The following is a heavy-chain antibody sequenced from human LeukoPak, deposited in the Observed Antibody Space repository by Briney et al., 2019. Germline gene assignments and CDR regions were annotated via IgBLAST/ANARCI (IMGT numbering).Heavy chain of an antibody. J-gene: IGHJ6*03. CDR2: ISAYNGNT. CDR3: ARRTGLGYCSSTSCPPGLSEYYYMDV. CDR1: GYTFTSYG. D-gene: IGHD2-2*01. V-gene: IGHV1-18*03. Sequence: GASVKVSCKASGYTFTSYGISWVRQAPGQGPEWMGWISAYNGNTNYAQKLQGRVTMTTDTSTSTAYMELRSLRSDDMAVYYCARRTGLGYCSSTSCPPGLSEYYYMDVWGKGTTVTVSS.